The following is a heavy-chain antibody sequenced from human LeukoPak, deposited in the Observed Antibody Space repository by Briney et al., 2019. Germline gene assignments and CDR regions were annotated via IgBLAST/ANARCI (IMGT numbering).Heavy chain of an antibody. CDR2: XTGSGGST. J-gene: IGHJ4*02. Sequence: GGSLRLSCVASGFTFSSYAMSWVRQAPGKGLEXXXXXTGSGGSTYYADSVKGRFSISRDNSKNTVYLQMSSLRAEDTAVYYCAKGSGGSRPYYFDYWGQGTLVTVSS. CDR3: AKGSGGSRPYYFDY. V-gene: IGHV3-23*01. D-gene: IGHD2-15*01. CDR1: GFTFSSYA.